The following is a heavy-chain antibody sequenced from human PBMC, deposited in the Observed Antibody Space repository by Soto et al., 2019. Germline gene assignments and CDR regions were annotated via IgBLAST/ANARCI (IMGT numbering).Heavy chain of an antibody. Sequence: VQLRQSGPGLVKPSGTLSLTCAVSGGSISSSNWWTWVRQAPGKGLEWIGEIYHSGNTYYNPSLKGLVTITGDKSNNQFSLKLNSVTAADTAVYYCATPPPRVVASLLPIPTWGQGTLVTVSS. J-gene: IGHJ5*02. D-gene: IGHD1-26*01. CDR1: GGSISSSNW. CDR3: ATPPPRVVASLLPIPT. CDR2: IYHSGNT. V-gene: IGHV4-4*02.